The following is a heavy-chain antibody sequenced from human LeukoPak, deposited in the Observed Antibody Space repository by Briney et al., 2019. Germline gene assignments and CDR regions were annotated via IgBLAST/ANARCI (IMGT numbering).Heavy chain of an antibody. Sequence: SETLSLTCAVSGGSLSGYYWGWIRQPPGKGLEWIGSIYYSGSTYYNPSLKSRVTISVDTSKNQFSLKLSSVTAADTAVYYCARRPRDGSFIPYYYYYMDVWGKGTTVTISS. CDR3: ARRPRDGSFIPYYYYYMDV. CDR2: IYYSGST. D-gene: IGHD5-24*01. V-gene: IGHV4-39*01. J-gene: IGHJ6*03. CDR1: GGSLSGYY.